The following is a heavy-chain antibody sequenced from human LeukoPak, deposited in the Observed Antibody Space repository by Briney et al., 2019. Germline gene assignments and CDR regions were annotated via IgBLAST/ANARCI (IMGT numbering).Heavy chain of an antibody. CDR1: GFTFSSYW. D-gene: IGHD5-18*01. V-gene: IGHV3-7*01. CDR2: IKQDGSEK. Sequence: GGSLRLSCAASGFTFSSYWMSWVRQAPGKGLEWVANIKQDGSEKYYVDSVKGRFTISRDNAKNSLYLQMNSLRAEDTAVYYCARLAFYTAMAGLDVWGKGTTVTVSS. J-gene: IGHJ6*04. CDR3: ARLAFYTAMAGLDV.